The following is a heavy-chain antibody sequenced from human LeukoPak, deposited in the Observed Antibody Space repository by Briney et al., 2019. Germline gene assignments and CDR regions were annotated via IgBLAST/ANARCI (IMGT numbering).Heavy chain of an antibody. CDR1: GGSISSGRYY. V-gene: IGHV4-39*07. J-gene: IGHJ3*02. CDR3: ASISYCSSTSCRKDAFDI. Sequence: SETLSLTCTVSGGSISSGRYYWGWIRQPPGKGLEWIGSIYYSGSTYYNPSLKSRVTISVDTSKNQFSLKLSSVTAADTAVYYCASISYCSSTSCRKDAFDIWGQGTMVTVSS. D-gene: IGHD2-2*01. CDR2: IYYSGST.